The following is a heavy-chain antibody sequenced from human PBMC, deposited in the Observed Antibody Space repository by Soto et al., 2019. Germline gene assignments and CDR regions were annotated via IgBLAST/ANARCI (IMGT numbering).Heavy chain of an antibody. CDR3: ARVRASRRQRDLDF. CDR1: GGSFSGYY. Sequence: QVQLQQWGAGLLKPSETLSLTCGVYGGSFSGYYWNWIRQPPGKGLEWIGEINPSGGTNYNPSLKSRVTISADTSKNQFSLKLSSVTAADTAVYYCARVRASRRQRDLDFWGQGTLVTVSS. J-gene: IGHJ4*02. V-gene: IGHV4-34*01. CDR2: INPSGGT. D-gene: IGHD6-13*01.